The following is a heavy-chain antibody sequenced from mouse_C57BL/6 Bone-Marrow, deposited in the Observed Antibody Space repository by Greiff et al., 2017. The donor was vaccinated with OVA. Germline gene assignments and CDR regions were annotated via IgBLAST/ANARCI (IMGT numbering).Heavy chain of an antibody. Sequence: QVQLQQSGPELVRPGASVKISCKAPGYTFNSHWMQWVRQRPGQGLEWIGEIFPGSGSTYYNEKFKGKATLTVDTSSSTAYMQLSSLTSEDSAVYFCARGGDWYFDVWGTGTTVTVSS. CDR3: ARGGDWYFDV. CDR1: GYTFNSHW. J-gene: IGHJ1*03. CDR2: IFPGSGST. V-gene: IGHV1-56*01.